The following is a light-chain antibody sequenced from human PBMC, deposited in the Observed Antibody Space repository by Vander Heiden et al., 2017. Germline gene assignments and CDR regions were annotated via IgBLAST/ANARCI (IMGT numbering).Light chain of an antibody. Sequence: ILMSQSTSSLSASLRDSVAIISLAGHSITHYLNWYQQKPGKAIKLLIFVASMMRSGVPSRFSCSGSGTDFTLTISSLQPEDFATYYCKQTYSIPQTFGRGTKVEI. V-gene: IGKV1-39*01. CDR1: HSITHY. CDR3: KQTYSIPQT. J-gene: IGKJ1*01. CDR2: VAS.